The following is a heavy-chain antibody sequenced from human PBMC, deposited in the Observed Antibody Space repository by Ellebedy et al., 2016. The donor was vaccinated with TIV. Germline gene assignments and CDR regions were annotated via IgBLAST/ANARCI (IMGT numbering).Heavy chain of an antibody. CDR2: ISGSGGST. V-gene: IGHV3-23*01. Sequence: PGGSLRLSCAASGFTFSSYVMTWVRQAPGKGLEWVSTISGSGGSTYYADSVKGRFTIFRDNARNSLYLQMNILRDEDTAVYYCARYVFGEYRSYFFDQWGQGTLVTVSS. J-gene: IGHJ4*02. CDR1: GFTFSSYV. CDR3: ARYVFGEYRSYFFDQ. D-gene: IGHD3-10*02.